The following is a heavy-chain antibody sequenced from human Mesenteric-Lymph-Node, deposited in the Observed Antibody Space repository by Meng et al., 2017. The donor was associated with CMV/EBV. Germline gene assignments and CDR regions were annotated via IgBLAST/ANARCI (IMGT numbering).Heavy chain of an antibody. V-gene: IGHV5-51*01. D-gene: IGHD1-14*01. CDR3: ARLTQTTFDP. J-gene: IGHJ5*02. CDR1: GYSFTTYW. CDR2: IYPGDSDT. Sequence: GESLKISCKNSGYSFTTYWIGWVRQMPGRGLEWMGNIYPGDSDTRYSPSFRGQVTISADKSINTAYLQWSSLKASDTAMYYCARLTQTTFDPWGQGTLVTVSS.